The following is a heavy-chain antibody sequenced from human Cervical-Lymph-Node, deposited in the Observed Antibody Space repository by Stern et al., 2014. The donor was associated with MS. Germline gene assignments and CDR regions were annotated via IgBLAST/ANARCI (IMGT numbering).Heavy chain of an antibody. CDR3: AREDGAVVTGDDPFDI. CDR2: IIPKFGST. CDR1: GGTFSSFA. J-gene: IGHJ3*02. V-gene: IGHV1-69*01. D-gene: IGHD4-23*01. Sequence: QVQLVQSGTEVKKPRSSVKVSCKASGGTFSSFAITWVRQAPGQGLEWMGGIIPKFGSTNYAQKFQGRVTITADEYTSTAYMELSSLRSEDTAVYYCAREDGAVVTGDDPFDIWGQGTMVIVSS.